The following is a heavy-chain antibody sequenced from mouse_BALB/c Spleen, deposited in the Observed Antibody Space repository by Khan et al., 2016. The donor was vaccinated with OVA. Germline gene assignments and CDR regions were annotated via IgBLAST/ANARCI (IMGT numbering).Heavy chain of an antibody. Sequence: QVQLKESGPGLVQPSQSLSITCTVSGFSLTSYGVHWVRQSPGKGLEWLGVIWSGGSTDYNEAFISRLSISKDNSKSQVFFKMNSLLGNDTAIYYCARNYDYDEGLAYWGQGTLVTVSA. J-gene: IGHJ3*01. V-gene: IGHV2-2*02. CDR1: GFSLTSYG. CDR3: ARNYDYDEGLAY. CDR2: IWSGGST. D-gene: IGHD2-4*01.